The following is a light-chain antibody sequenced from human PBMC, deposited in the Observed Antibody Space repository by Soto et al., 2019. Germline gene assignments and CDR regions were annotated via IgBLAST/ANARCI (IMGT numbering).Light chain of an antibody. V-gene: IGKV1-27*01. CDR2: AAS. CDR1: QGISNY. CDR3: QHSHSTPRIT. Sequence: DIQMTQSPSSLSASVGDRVTITCRASQGISNYLAWYQQKPGKVPKLLIYAASTLQSGVPSRFSGSGSGTDFTLTISSLQPEDVATYYCQHSHSTPRITFGQGTRLEI. J-gene: IGKJ5*01.